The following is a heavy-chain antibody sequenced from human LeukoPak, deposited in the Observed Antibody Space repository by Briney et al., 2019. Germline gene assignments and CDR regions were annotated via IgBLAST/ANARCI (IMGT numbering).Heavy chain of an antibody. D-gene: IGHD3-22*01. V-gene: IGHV3-66*02. CDR3: ARGFLFEYYYESSGSHHAFDI. CDR2: IYSGGST. Sequence: GGSLRLSCAASGFPVSSNYMSWVRQAPGKGLEWVSVIYSGGSTYYADSVKGPFTISRDNSKNTLYLQMNSLRAEDTAVYYCARGFLFEYYYESSGSHHAFDIWGQGTMVTVSS. CDR1: GFPVSSNY. J-gene: IGHJ3*02.